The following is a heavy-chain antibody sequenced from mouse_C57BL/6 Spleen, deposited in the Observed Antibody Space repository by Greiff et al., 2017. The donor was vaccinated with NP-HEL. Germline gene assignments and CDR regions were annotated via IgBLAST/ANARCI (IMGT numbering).Heavy chain of an antibody. J-gene: IGHJ3*01. CDR2: IDPETGGT. V-gene: IGHV1-15*01. CDR1: GYTFTDYE. Sequence: VQLQQSGAELVRPGASVTLSCKASGYTFTDYEMHWVKPTPVHGLDWIGAIDPETGGTAYNQKFKGKAILTADKSSSTAYMELRSLTSEDSAVYYCTRERGLRQAYWGQGTLVTVSA. CDR3: TRERGLRQAY. D-gene: IGHD2-4*01.